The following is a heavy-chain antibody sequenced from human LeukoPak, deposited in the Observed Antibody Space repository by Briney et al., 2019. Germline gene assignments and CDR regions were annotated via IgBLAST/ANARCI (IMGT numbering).Heavy chain of an antibody. Sequence: SETLSLTCAVYGGSFSGYYWSWIRQPPGKGLGWIGEINHSGSTNYNPSLKSRVTISVDTSKNQFSLKLSSVTAADTAVYYCARVPRGYCSSTSCYRYLDPWGQGTLVTVSS. CDR2: INHSGST. J-gene: IGHJ5*02. CDR3: ARVPRGYCSSTSCYRYLDP. D-gene: IGHD2-2*02. CDR1: GGSFSGYY. V-gene: IGHV4-34*01.